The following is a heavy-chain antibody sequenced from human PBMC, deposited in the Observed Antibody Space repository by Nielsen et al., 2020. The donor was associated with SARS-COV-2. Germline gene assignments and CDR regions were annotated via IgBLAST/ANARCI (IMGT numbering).Heavy chain of an antibody. D-gene: IGHD6-19*01. J-gene: IGHJ4*02. Sequence: WVRQAPGQGLEWMGGFDPEDGETIYAQKFQGRVTMTEDTSTDTAYMELSSLRSEDTAVYYCARWTSYSSGWDEFEENFDYWGQGTLVTVSS. CDR2: FDPEDGET. CDR3: ARWTSYSSGWDEFEENFDY. V-gene: IGHV1-24*01.